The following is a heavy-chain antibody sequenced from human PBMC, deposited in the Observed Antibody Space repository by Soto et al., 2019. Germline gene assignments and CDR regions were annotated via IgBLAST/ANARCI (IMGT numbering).Heavy chain of an antibody. CDR2: IYSDGKT. V-gene: IGHV3-53*02. CDR1: GITVSTNY. Sequence: EVQLVETGGGLIQPGGSLRLSCAASGITVSTNYMSWVRQAPGKGLEWVSVIYSDGKTFYADSVKGRFTISRDNSQNTVVLQMDRLGADAAAVYFCAREGGGGYYDSSGYMAVWGQGTLVTVSS. CDR3: AREGGGGYYDSSGYMAV. J-gene: IGHJ4*02. D-gene: IGHD3-22*01.